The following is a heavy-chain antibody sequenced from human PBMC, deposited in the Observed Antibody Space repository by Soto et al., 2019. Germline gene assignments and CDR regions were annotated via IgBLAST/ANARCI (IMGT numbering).Heavy chain of an antibody. CDR2: IIPIFGTA. J-gene: IGHJ5*02. CDR3: ARGPIPFFGVPRTNWFDP. Sequence: SVKVSCKASGGTFSSYAISWVRQAPGQGLEWMGGIIPIFGTANYAQKFQGRVTITADESTSTAYMELSSLRSEDTAVYYCARGPIPFFGVPRTNWFDPWGQGTLFTVS. V-gene: IGHV1-69*13. D-gene: IGHD3-3*01. CDR1: GGTFSSYA.